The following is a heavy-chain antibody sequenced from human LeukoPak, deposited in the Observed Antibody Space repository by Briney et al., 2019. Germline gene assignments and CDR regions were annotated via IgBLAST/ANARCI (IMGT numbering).Heavy chain of an antibody. Sequence: PGGSLRLSCVGSGFIFTHHWMSWVRQAPGKGLDWVANIKEDESAKFYADSVRCRFTISRDNAKNSVYLEMNNLGVEATGGFSWGKGVDVGESWGRGNPVTVSS. D-gene: IGHD3-16*01. CDR3: GKGVDVGES. V-gene: IGHV3-7*01. CDR1: GFIFTHHW. CDR2: IKEDESAK. J-gene: IGHJ6*01.